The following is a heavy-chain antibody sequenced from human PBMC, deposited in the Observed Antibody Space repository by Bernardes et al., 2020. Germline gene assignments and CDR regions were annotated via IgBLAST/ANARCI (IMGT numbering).Heavy chain of an antibody. Sequence: GWSLRLSCAASGFTVSSNYMSWVRQAPGKGLEWVSVIYSGGSTYYADSVKGRFTISRDNSKNTLYLQMNSLRAEDTAVYYCARKTYCGGDCYPEDSDAFDIWGQGTMVTVSS. V-gene: IGHV3-66*01. J-gene: IGHJ3*02. CDR2: IYSGGST. D-gene: IGHD2-21*01. CDR1: GFTVSSNY. CDR3: ARKTYCGGDCYPEDSDAFDI.